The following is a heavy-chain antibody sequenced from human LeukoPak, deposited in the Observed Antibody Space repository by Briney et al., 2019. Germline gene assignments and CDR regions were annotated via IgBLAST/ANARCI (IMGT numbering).Heavy chain of an antibody. CDR3: ARGGSYWNWFDP. CDR1: GFTFSSYG. D-gene: IGHD1-26*01. V-gene: IGHV3-30*03. J-gene: IGHJ5*02. Sequence: GGSLRLSCAASGFTFSSYGMHWVRQAPGKGLEWVAVISYDGGNKYYADSVEGRFTISRDNSENTVYLQINSLRVEDTAVYYCARGGSYWNWFDPWGQGTLVTVSS. CDR2: ISYDGGNK.